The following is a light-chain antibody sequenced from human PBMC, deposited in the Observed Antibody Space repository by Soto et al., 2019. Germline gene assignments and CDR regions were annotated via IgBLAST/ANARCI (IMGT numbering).Light chain of an antibody. Sequence: QSVLTQPPSVSGAPGQRVTISCTGSSSNIGAGYDVHWYQQLPGTAPKLLIYGSTNRPSGVPDRFSGSRSGTSPSLAITGLQAEDEGDYYCQSYDSSLSGGYGFGTGTKV. V-gene: IGLV1-40*01. CDR3: QSYDSSLSGGYG. CDR1: SSNIGAGYD. CDR2: GST. J-gene: IGLJ1*01.